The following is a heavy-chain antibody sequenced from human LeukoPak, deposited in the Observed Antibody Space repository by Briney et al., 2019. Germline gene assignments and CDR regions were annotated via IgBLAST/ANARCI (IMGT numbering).Heavy chain of an antibody. D-gene: IGHD6-6*01. CDR3: AKYSSSSGRSDY. Sequence: KPGGSLRLSCAASGFTFSSYSMNWVRQAPGKGLEWVSSISSSSSYIYYADSVKGRFTISRDNAKNSLYLQMNSLRAEDTAVYYCAKYSSSSGRSDYWAREPWSPSPQ. CDR1: GFTFSSYS. V-gene: IGHV3-21*01. CDR2: ISSSSSYI. J-gene: IGHJ4*02.